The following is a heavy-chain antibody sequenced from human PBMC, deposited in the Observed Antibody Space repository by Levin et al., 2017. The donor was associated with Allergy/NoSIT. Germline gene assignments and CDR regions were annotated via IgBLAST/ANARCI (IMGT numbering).Heavy chain of an antibody. CDR1: GFTFDDYG. D-gene: IGHD3-10*01. V-gene: IGHV3-20*04. Sequence: RAGGSLRLSCAASGFTFDDYGMTWVRQAPGKGLEWVSGINWNGYSTSYADSVKGRFTISKDSAKNSLYLQMNSLRAEDTALYYCARDVETYASGSYVYWGQGTLVTVSS. CDR3: ARDVETYASGSYVY. J-gene: IGHJ4*02. CDR2: INWNGYST.